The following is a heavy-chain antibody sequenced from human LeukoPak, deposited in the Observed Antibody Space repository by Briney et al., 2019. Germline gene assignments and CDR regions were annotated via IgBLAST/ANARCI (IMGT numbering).Heavy chain of an antibody. CDR2: INHSGST. D-gene: IGHD6-13*01. Sequence: MSSETLSLTCAVYGGSFSGYYWSWIRQPPGKGLEWIGEINHSGSTNYNPSLKSRVTISVDTSKNQFSLKLSSVTAADTAVYYCARPYGYSSSWSHYYYYMDVWGKGTTVTISS. CDR1: GGSFSGYY. CDR3: ARPYGYSSSWSHYYYYMDV. J-gene: IGHJ6*03. V-gene: IGHV4-34*01.